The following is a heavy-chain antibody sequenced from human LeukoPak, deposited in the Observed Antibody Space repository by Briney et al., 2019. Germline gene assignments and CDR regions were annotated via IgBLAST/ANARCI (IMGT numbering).Heavy chain of an antibody. V-gene: IGHV3-30*02. CDR3: VKGGSSSHNWFDP. CDR2: IRNDGSKD. Sequence: GGPLRLSCAASGFTFRDFGMHWVRQAPGKGLEGVAFIRNDGSKDYYPDSVKGRFTISRDNSRTTLYLQMHSLRIEDTAVYYCVKGGSSSHNWFDPWGQGILVTVSS. D-gene: IGHD6-13*01. CDR1: GFTFRDFG. J-gene: IGHJ5*02.